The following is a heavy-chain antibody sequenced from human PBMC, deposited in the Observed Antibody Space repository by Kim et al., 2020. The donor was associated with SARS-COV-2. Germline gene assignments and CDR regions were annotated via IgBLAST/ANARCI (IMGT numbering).Heavy chain of an antibody. D-gene: IGHD2-15*01. CDR2: IWYDGSNK. V-gene: IGHV3-33*01. Sequence: GGSLRLSCAASGFTFSSYGMHWVRQAPGKGPEWVAVIWYDGSNKYYADSVKGRFTISRDNSKDTLYLQMNSLRAEDTAVYYCARAVGPFDYWGQGTLITVSS. J-gene: IGHJ4*02. CDR1: GFTFSSYG. CDR3: ARAVGPFDY.